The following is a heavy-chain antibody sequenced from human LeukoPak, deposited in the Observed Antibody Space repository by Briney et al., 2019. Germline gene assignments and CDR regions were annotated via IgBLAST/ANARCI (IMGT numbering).Heavy chain of an antibody. Sequence: GGSLRLSCAASGFTFSNAWMSWVRQAPGKGLEWVGRIKSKTDGGTTDYAAPVKGRFTISRDDSKNTLYLQMNSQKTEDTAVYYCTTESSGYYDFWSGYYYYFDYWGQGTLVTVSS. CDR3: TTESSGYYDFWSGYYYYFDY. CDR2: IKSKTDGGTT. D-gene: IGHD3-3*01. CDR1: GFTFSNAW. V-gene: IGHV3-15*01. J-gene: IGHJ4*02.